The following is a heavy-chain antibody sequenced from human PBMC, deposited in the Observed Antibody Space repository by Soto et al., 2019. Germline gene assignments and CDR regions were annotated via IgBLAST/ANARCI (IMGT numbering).Heavy chain of an antibody. CDR3: ARDEKIELRVRFGP. J-gene: IGHJ5*02. D-gene: IGHD2-8*01. V-gene: IGHV3-21*01. Sequence: FLRLSWAASGFTFSSYSMNWVRQAPGKGLEWVSSISSSSSYIYYADSVKGRFTISRDNAKNSLYLQMNSLRAEDTAVYYCARDEKIELRVRFGPWGQG. CDR2: ISSSSSYI. CDR1: GFTFSSYS.